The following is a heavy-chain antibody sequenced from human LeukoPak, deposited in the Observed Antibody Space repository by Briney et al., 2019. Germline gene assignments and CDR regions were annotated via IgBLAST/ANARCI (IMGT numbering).Heavy chain of an antibody. CDR2: IYYSGST. D-gene: IGHD3-9*01. Sequence: SETLSLTCTVPGGSVSSGSYYWSWIRQPPGKGLEWIGYIYYSGSTNYNPSLKSRVTISVDTSKNPFSLKLSSVTAADTAVYYCEQAGGYDILDGMDVWGKGTTVTVSS. CDR3: EQAGGYDILDGMDV. CDR1: GGSVSSGSYY. V-gene: IGHV4-61*01. J-gene: IGHJ6*04.